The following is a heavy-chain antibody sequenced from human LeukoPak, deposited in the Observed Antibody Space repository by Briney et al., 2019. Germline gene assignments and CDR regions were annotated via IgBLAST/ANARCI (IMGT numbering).Heavy chain of an antibody. D-gene: IGHD3-3*01. V-gene: IGHV1-69*13. Sequence: SVKLSCKASGGTFSSYAISWVRQAPGQGLEWMGGIIPIFGTANYAQKFQGRVTITADESTSTAYMALSSLRSEDTAVYYCARVPIFGVVPLNWFDAWGQGTLVTVSS. CDR3: ARVPIFGVVPLNWFDA. CDR2: IIPIFGTA. CDR1: GGTFSSYA. J-gene: IGHJ5*02.